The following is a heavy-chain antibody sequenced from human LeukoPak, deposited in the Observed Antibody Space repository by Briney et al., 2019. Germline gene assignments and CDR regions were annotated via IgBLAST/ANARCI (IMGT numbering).Heavy chain of an antibody. D-gene: IGHD2-21*02. J-gene: IGHJ4*02. V-gene: IGHV5-51*01. CDR3: ARHISDCGGDCPFDS. CDR1: GYRFTTYW. Sequence: GESLKISCKGSGYRFTTYWIGWVRQMPGKGLEWMGIIYPGDSDTRYSPSFQGQVPISADKSISTASLQWSSLKASDTAMYYCARHISDCGGDCPFDSWGQGTLVTVSS. CDR2: IYPGDSDT.